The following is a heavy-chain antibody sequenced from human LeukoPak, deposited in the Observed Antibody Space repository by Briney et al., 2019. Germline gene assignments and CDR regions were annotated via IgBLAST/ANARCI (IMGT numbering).Heavy chain of an antibody. D-gene: IGHD2-2*01. CDR1: GFTFSSYE. CDR3: ARELVAPAAVYYYYGMDV. V-gene: IGHV3-48*03. J-gene: IGHJ6*02. CDR2: ISSSGSTI. Sequence: HPGGSLRLSCAASGFTFSSYEMNWVRQAPGKGLEWVSYISSSGSTIYYADSVKGRFTISRDNAKNSLYLQMNSLRAEDTAVYYCARELVAPAAVYYYYGMDVWGQGTTVTVSS.